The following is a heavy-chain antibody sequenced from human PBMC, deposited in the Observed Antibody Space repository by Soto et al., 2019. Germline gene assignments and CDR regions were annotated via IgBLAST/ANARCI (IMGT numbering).Heavy chain of an antibody. CDR2: ISAYNGQT. CDR1: GYPFDTYG. J-gene: IGHJ5*02. D-gene: IGHD3-3*01. Sequence: GASVKVSCKASGYPFDTYGINWVRQAPGQRPEWMGWISAYNGQTDYAQNFQGRVTMATDTSTNTAYMELRNLRSDDTAVYYCARDPHEFWNSYFLDPWGPGTLVTVSS. CDR3: ARDPHEFWNSYFLDP. V-gene: IGHV1-18*01.